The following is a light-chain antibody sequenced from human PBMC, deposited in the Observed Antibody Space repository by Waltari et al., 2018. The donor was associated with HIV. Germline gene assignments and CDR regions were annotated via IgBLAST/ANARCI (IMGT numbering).Light chain of an antibody. V-gene: IGKV1-39*01. CDR3: QQSYTAPRT. Sequence: DIQVTQSPSSLSASVGDGVTVTCRASQTSGTYLNWYQQVPGEAPKLLIYSASNLQSGVPSRCSCSGYGTDFSLTISSLEPEDFAVYYCQQSYTAPRTFGQGTKVEIK. CDR1: QTSGTY. CDR2: SAS. J-gene: IGKJ1*01.